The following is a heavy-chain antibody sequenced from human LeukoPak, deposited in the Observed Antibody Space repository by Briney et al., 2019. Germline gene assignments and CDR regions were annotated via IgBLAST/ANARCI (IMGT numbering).Heavy chain of an antibody. Sequence: SSETLSLTCAVYGVSFSGYYWSWIRQPPGKGLEWIGEINHSGSTNYNPSLKSRVTISVDTSKNQFSLKLSSVTAADTAVYYCARLVGASFYYYYYMDVWGKGTTVTVSS. CDR1: GVSFSGYY. D-gene: IGHD1-26*01. CDR3: ARLVGASFYYYYYMDV. V-gene: IGHV4-34*01. J-gene: IGHJ6*03. CDR2: INHSGST.